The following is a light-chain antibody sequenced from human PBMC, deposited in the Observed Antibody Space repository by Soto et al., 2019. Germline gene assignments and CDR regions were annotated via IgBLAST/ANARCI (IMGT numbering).Light chain of an antibody. CDR2: GAS. Sequence: EIVLTQSPGTLSLSPGERATLSCRASQSLSSSYLAWYQQKPGQAPRLLIYGASSRATGIPDRFSGSGSGPDFTLTISRLEPEDFAVYYCQQYGSSPPDTFGQGTKLEIK. V-gene: IGKV3-20*01. CDR3: QQYGSSPPDT. CDR1: QSLSSSY. J-gene: IGKJ2*01.